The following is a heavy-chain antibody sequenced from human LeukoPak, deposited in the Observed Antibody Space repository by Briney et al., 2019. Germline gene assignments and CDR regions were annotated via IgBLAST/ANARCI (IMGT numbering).Heavy chain of an antibody. CDR2: ISYDGSNK. V-gene: IGHV3-30-3*01. Sequence: GGSLRLSCAASGFTFSSYAMHWVRQAPGKGLEWVAVISYDGSNKYYADSVKGRFTISRDNAKNSLYLQMNSLRAEDTAVYYCAGQLAVYYYYGMDVWGQGTTVTVSS. CDR1: GFTFSSYA. CDR3: AGQLAVYYYYGMDV. J-gene: IGHJ6*02. D-gene: IGHD6-13*01.